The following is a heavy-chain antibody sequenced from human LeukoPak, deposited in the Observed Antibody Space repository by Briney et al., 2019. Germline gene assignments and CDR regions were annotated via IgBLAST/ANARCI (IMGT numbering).Heavy chain of an antibody. Sequence: EPGGSLRLSCAASGSTFSSSGIYWVRQAPGKGLEWVAFIPYDGSNNYYVDSVKGRFTISRDTSKNTLYLQMIRLRAEDTAVYYCAKESSASYYFDYWGQGTLVTVSS. D-gene: IGHD3-10*01. CDR3: AKESSASYYFDY. CDR1: GSTFSSSG. CDR2: IPYDGSNN. V-gene: IGHV3-30*02. J-gene: IGHJ4*02.